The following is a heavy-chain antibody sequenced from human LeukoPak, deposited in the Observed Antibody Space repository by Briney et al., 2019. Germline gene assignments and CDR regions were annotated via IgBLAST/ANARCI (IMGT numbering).Heavy chain of an antibody. CDR1: GYSISSGYY. CDR3: ARDRGYCSGGSCYTHFDY. V-gene: IGHV4-38-2*02. Sequence: SETLSLTCTVSGYSISSGYYWGWIRQPPGKGLEWIGSIYHSGSTYYNPSLKSRVTISVDTSKNQFSLKLSSVTAADTAVYYCARDRGYCSGGSCYTHFDYWGQGTLVTVSS. J-gene: IGHJ4*02. D-gene: IGHD2-15*01. CDR2: IYHSGST.